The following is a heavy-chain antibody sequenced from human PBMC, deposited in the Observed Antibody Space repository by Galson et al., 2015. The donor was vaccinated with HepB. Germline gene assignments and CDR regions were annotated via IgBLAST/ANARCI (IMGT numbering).Heavy chain of an antibody. CDR2: FDPEDGET. V-gene: IGHV1-24*01. J-gene: IGHJ6*02. CDR1: GYILTELS. D-gene: IGHD3-10*01. Sequence: SVKVSCKVSGYILTELSMHWVRQAPGKGLEWMGGFDPEDGETIYAQKFQGRVTMTEDTSTDTAYMELSSLRSEDTAVCYCATDRVLNAGSYSEGRDYYYGMDVWGQGTTVTVSS. CDR3: ATDRVLNAGSYSEGRDYYYGMDV.